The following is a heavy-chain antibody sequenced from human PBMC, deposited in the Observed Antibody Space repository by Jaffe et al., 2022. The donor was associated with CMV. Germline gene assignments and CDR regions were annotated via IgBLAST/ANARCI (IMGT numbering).Heavy chain of an antibody. CDR2: IFYSGSA. V-gene: IGHV4-59*08. CDR3: ARLVHGYSFGYEDY. D-gene: IGHD5-18*01. Sequence: QVQLQESGPGLVKPSETLSLTCTVSGDSISSYYWSWIRQPPGKGLEWIGYIFYSGSANYNPSLKNRVTILIDTSKNQFSLRLSSVTAADTAVYYCARLVHGYSFGYEDYWGQGTLVTVSS. J-gene: IGHJ4*02. CDR1: GDSISSYY.